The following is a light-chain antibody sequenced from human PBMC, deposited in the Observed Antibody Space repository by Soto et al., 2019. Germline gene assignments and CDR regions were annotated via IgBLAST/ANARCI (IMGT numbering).Light chain of an antibody. CDR3: QQSYSTLRT. J-gene: IGKJ1*01. Sequence: DHQRNQSPSSLSASVGDRVTITCRASQSISNYLNWYQQKPGKAPNLLIYAASSLQSGVPARFSGSGSGTDFTLTISSLQPEDFATYYCQQSYSTLRTFGQGTKVDIK. V-gene: IGKV1-39*01. CDR2: AAS. CDR1: QSISNY.